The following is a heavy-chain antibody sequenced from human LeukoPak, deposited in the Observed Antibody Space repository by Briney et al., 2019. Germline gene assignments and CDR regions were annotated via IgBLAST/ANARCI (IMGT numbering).Heavy chain of an antibody. CDR2: IQPGDSTT. J-gene: IGHJ5*02. CDR1: GYPLTNYW. D-gene: IGHD3-22*01. CDR3: ARQEDYYDSSGYYYH. Sequence: GASLKISCKGSGYPLTNYWIGWVRQMPGKGLEWMGIIQPGDSTTRYSPSFQGQVTISADKSISTAYLQWSSLKASDTAMYYCARQEDYYDSSGYYYHWGQGTLVTVSS. V-gene: IGHV5-51*01.